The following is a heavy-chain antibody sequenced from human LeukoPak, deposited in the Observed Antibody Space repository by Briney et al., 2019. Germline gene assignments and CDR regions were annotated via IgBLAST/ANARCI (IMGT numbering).Heavy chain of an antibody. CDR3: VRGLRYFDWLLTEGAFDI. J-gene: IGHJ3*02. Sequence: GGSLRLSCAASGFTFSSYWMHWVRQAPGKGLVWVSRINSDGSSTSYADSVKGRFTISRDNAKNTLYLQMNSLRAEDTAVYYCVRGLRYFDWLLTEGAFDIWGQGTMVTVSS. CDR2: INSDGSST. D-gene: IGHD3-9*01. V-gene: IGHV3-74*01. CDR1: GFTFSSYW.